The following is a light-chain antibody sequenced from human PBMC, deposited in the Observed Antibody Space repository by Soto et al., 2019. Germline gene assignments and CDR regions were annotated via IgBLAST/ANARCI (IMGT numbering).Light chain of an antibody. J-gene: IGKJ1*01. V-gene: IGKV1-5*01. CDR1: QGISSW. CDR2: DAS. CDR3: QQYDTYST. Sequence: DIQMTQSPSSVSASVGDRVTITCRASQGISSWLAWYQQKPGKTPNLLIYDASNLGSGVPSRFSGSGSGTEFTLTISSLQPDDFATYYCQQYDTYSTFGQGTKVDIK.